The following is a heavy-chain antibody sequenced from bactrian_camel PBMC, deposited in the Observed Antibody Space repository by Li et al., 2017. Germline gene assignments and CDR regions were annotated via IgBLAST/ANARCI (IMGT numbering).Heavy chain of an antibody. CDR2: NGGTST. Sequence: DVQLVESGGGLVQPGGSLRLSCAASGFTPSNSTMTWVRQAPGKGLEWVSSNGGTSTFYADSVKGRFTIARDNAKNTLLLRMNSLKAEDTAVYYCAKRGPLSSSAVTDRGQGTQVTVS. D-gene: IGHD6*01. V-gene: IGHV3S31*01. CDR1: GFTPSNST. J-gene: IGHJ4*01.